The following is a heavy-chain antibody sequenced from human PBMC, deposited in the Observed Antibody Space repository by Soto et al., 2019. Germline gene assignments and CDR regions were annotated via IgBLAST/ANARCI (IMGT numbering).Heavy chain of an antibody. CDR3: ASIGGYSYRNMGYYYYYGMDV. V-gene: IGHV1-46*01. Sequence: QVQLVQSGAEVKKPGASVKVSCKASGYTFTSYYMHWVRQAPGQGLEWMGIINPSGGSTSYAQKIQGRVTMTRDTSTSTVYMELSSLRFEDTAVYYCASIGGYSYRNMGYYYYYGMDVWGQGPTVTVSS. J-gene: IGHJ6*02. CDR1: GYTFTSYY. D-gene: IGHD5-18*01. CDR2: INPSGGST.